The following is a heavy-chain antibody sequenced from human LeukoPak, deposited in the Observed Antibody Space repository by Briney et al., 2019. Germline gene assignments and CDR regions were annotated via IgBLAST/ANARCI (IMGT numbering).Heavy chain of an antibody. J-gene: IGHJ4*02. CDR1: GVSFRDFS. CDR2: ISGDGGAT. D-gene: IGHD2/OR15-2a*01. Sequence: GGSLRLSCAASGVSFRDFSMHWVRQVPGKGLEWVSLISGDGGATHYADSVKGRFTISRDNNKNSLFQQMNSLRVEDTAFYYCAKGNNSISFNLDCWGQGTLVTVSS. CDR3: AKGNNSISFNLDC. V-gene: IGHV3-43*02.